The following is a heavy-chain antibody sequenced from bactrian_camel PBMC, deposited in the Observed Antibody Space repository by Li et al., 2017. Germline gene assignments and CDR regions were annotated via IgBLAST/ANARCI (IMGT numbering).Heavy chain of an antibody. V-gene: IGHV3S40*01. CDR3: ARERGGSWYLGLGY. J-gene: IGHJ4*01. D-gene: IGHD6*01. CDR2: VNVGGGTK. Sequence: VQLVESGGGLVQPGGSLRLSCAASGFTFSTYDMNWVRQAPGKGLEWVSGVNVGGGTKYYTDSVKGRFTISRDNAENMMYLQMNSLKPEDTAVYYCARERGGSWYLGLGYWDQGTQVTVS. CDR1: GFTFSTYD.